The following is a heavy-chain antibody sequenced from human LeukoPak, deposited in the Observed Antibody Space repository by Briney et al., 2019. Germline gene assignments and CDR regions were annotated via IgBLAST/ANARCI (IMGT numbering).Heavy chain of an antibody. Sequence: SETLSLTCAVSGGSISSGGYYWSWIRQPPGKGLEWIGYIYYSGSTNYNPSLKSRVTISVDTSKNQFSLKLSSVTAADTAVYYCARDVGQQLAFGVNWFDPWGQGTLVTVSS. V-gene: IGHV4-61*08. CDR2: IYYSGST. D-gene: IGHD6-13*01. J-gene: IGHJ5*02. CDR1: GGSISSGGYY. CDR3: ARDVGQQLAFGVNWFDP.